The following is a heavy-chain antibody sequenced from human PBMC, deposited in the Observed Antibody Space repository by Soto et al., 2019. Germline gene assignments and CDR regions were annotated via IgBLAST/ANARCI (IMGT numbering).Heavy chain of an antibody. Sequence: QVQVVQSGAEVKKPESSVKVSCKPSGGTVNTYTVNLVRLAPGHGLEWMGRSMPILDMANYAQKIHDRVTITADRSRCTAYLCLYRLTSGDKRVYYCAITYCRGNSCRRDFDYWGPGTRFTCSS. CDR2: SMPILDMA. J-gene: IGHJ4*02. CDR1: GGTVNTYT. D-gene: IGHD2-21*01. CDR3: AITYCRGNSCRRDFDY. V-gene: IGHV1-69*02.